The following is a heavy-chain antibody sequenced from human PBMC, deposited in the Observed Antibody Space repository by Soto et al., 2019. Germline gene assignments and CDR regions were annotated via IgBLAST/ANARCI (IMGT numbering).Heavy chain of an antibody. CDR2: ISSSSSYI. V-gene: IGHV3-21*01. Sequence: EVQLVESGGGLVKPGGSLRLSCAASGFTFSSYSMNWVRQAPGKGLEWGSSISSSSSYIYYADSVKGRFTISRDNAKNSLYLQMNSLRAEDTAVYYCARAPYYYDSSGYWAYWGQGTLVTVSS. J-gene: IGHJ4*02. CDR1: GFTFSSYS. CDR3: ARAPYYYDSSGYWAY. D-gene: IGHD3-22*01.